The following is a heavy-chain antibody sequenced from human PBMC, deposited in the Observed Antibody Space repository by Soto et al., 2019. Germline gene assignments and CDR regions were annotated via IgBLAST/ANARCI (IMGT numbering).Heavy chain of an antibody. J-gene: IGHJ4*02. CDR2: ISAKSKYI. V-gene: IGHV3-21*01. D-gene: IGHD2-15*01. CDR1: GFTFSTYT. Sequence: EVQLVESGGGLVKPGGSLRLSCAASGFTFSTYTMNWVRQAPGQGLEWVSCISAKSKYIYYANSVQGRCTISTDDAKTSLILHLSSLRAEDTAVYYCARTQSCDVVNCYSTPFDYWGRGTLVTVSS. CDR3: ARTQSCDVVNCYSTPFDY.